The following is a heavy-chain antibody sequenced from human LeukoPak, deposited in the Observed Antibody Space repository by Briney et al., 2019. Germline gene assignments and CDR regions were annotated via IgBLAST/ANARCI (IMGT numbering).Heavy chain of an antibody. CDR2: ITDSGSRT. D-gene: IGHD6-6*01. CDR1: GFTFSSYS. CDR3: APTSRFSFQH. V-gene: IGHV3-23*01. J-gene: IGHJ1*01. Sequence: GGSLRLSCAASGFTFSSYSMSWVRQAPGKGLEWVSMITDSGSRTYYADSVKGRFTISRDNSKNTLYLQMNSPRAEDTALYYCAPTSRFSFQHWGQGTLVTVSS.